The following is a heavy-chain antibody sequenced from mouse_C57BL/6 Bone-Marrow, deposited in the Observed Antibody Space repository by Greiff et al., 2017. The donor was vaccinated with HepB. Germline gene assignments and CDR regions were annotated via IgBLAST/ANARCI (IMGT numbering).Heavy chain of an antibody. CDR2: IDPSDSYT. V-gene: IGHV1-50*01. CDR1: GYTFTSYW. D-gene: IGHD6-2*01. J-gene: IGHJ2*01. Sequence: QVQLQQPGAELVKPGASVKLSCKASGYTFTSYWMQWVKQRPGQGLEWIGEIDPSDSYTNYNQKFKGTATLTVDTYSSTAYMQLSSLTSEDSAVYYCARGLPYYFDYWGQGTTLTVSS. CDR3: ARGLPYYFDY.